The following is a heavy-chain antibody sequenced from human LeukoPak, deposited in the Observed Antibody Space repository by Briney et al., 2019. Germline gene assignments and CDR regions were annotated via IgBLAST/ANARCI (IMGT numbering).Heavy chain of an antibody. V-gene: IGHV3-23*01. CDR3: AKDYYYGSGSYYTEFDY. Sequence: PGGSLRLSCAASGFTFSSYAMNWVRQAPGKGLEWVSGISGGGGATYSADAVKGRFTISRDNSENTLYLQMNSLRAEDTAVYYCAKDYYYGSGSYYTEFDYWGQGTLVTVSS. CDR2: ISGGGGAT. CDR1: GFTFSSYA. J-gene: IGHJ4*02. D-gene: IGHD3-10*01.